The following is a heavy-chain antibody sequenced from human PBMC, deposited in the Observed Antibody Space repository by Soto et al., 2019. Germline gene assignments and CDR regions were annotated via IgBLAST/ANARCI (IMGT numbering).Heavy chain of an antibody. D-gene: IGHD2-21*02. CDR1: GFSLATRPVG. J-gene: IGHJ4*02. CDR3: GHIPSSGDWNGGYFDY. Sequence: QITLKESGPTRVKPTQTLTLTCSFSGFSLATRPVGVGWIRQSPGKALEWLAFAYWDDDNRYSPSLRSRLTVTKDTSKNQVVLTMTNMDPVDTATYYCGHIPSSGDWNGGYFDYWGQGTLVTVSS. V-gene: IGHV2-5*02. CDR2: AYWDDDN.